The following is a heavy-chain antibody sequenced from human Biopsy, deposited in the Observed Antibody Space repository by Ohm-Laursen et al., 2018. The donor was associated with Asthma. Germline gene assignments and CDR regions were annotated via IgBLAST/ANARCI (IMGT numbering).Heavy chain of an antibody. J-gene: IGHJ5*02. CDR3: ARAGQCSSTSCYNPGWFDP. CDR1: GGPFSGYY. Sequence: TLSLTCAVYGGPFSGYYWSWIRQPPGKGLEWIGEINHSGSTNYNPSLKRRVTISVDTSKNRFSLKLSSVTAADTAVYYCARAGQCSSTSCYNPGWFDPWGQGTLVTVSS. CDR2: INHSGST. D-gene: IGHD2-2*01. V-gene: IGHV4-34*01.